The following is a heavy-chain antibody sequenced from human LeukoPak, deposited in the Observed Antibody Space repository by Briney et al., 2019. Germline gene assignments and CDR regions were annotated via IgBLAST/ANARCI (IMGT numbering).Heavy chain of an antibody. D-gene: IGHD2-15*01. CDR3: ARVRAVVVVAATARDPYSSGWQNDAFDI. Sequence: SVKVSCKASGGTFSSYAISWVRQAPGQGLEWMGRIIPILGIANYAQKFQGRVTITADKSTSTAYMELSSLRSDDTAVYYCARVRAVVVVAATARDPYSSGWQNDAFDIWGQGTMVTVSS. J-gene: IGHJ3*02. CDR1: GGTFSSYA. CDR2: IIPILGIA. V-gene: IGHV1-69*04.